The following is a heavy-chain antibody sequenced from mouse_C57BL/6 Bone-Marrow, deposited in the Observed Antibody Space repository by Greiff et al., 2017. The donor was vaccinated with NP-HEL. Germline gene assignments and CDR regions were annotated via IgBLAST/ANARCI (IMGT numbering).Heavy chain of an antibody. J-gene: IGHJ4*01. CDR2: ISNGGGST. D-gene: IGHD2-3*01. CDR1: GFTFSDYY. CDR3: ARQRLLRYYAMDY. V-gene: IGHV5-12*01. Sequence: EVQRVESGGGLVQPGGSLKLSCAASGFTFSDYYMYWVRQTPEKRLEWVAYISNGGGSTYYPDTVKGRFTISRDNAKNTLYLQMSRLKSEDTAMYYCARQRLLRYYAMDYWGQGTSVTVSS.